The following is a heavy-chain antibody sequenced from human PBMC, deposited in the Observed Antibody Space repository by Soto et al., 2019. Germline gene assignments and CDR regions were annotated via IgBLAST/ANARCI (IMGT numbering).Heavy chain of an antibody. CDR2: IYTSGST. J-gene: IGHJ6*02. CDR1: GGSISSYY. V-gene: IGHV4-4*07. CDR3: ARDDCSSTSCFSHYYYYGMDV. Sequence: ASETLSLTCTVSGGSISSYYWSWIRQPAGKGLEWIGRIYTSGSTNYNPSLKSRVTMSVDTSKNQFSLKLSSVTAADTAVYYCARDDCSSTSCFSHYYYYGMDVWGQGTTVTSP. D-gene: IGHD2-2*01.